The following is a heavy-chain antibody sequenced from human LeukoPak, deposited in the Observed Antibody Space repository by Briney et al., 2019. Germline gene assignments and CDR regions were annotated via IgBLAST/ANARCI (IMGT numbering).Heavy chain of an antibody. V-gene: IGHV3-48*02. CDR2: ISSSSSTI. J-gene: IGHJ4*02. CDR1: GFTFSSYS. Sequence: GGSLRLSCAASGFTFSSYSMNWVRQAPGKGLEWVSYISSSSSTIYYADSVKGRFTISRDNAKNSLYLQMNSLRDENTAVYYCARDQRWLQASYFDYWGQGTLVTVSS. CDR3: ARDQRWLQASYFDY. D-gene: IGHD5-24*01.